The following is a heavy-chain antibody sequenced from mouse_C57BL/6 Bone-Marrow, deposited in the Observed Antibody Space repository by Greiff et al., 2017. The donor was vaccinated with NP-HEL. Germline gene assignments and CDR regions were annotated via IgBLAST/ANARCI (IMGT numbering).Heavy chain of an antibody. CDR2: ISSGSSTI. J-gene: IGHJ2*01. V-gene: IGHV5-17*01. CDR1: GFTFSDYG. D-gene: IGHD1-2*01. CDR3: ATFHIDL. Sequence: DVKLVESGGGLVKPGGSLKLSCAASGFTFSDYGMHWVRQAPEKGLEWVAYISSGSSTIYYADTVKGRFTISRDNAKNTLFLQMTSLRSEDTAMYYCATFHIDLWGQGTTLTVSS.